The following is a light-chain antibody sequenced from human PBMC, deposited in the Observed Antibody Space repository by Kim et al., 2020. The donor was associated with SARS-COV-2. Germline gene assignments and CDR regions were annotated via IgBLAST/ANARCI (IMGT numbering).Light chain of an antibody. CDR1: SGHSSYA. Sequence: GASVKLTCTLSSGHSSYAIAWHQQQPEKGPRYLMKLNSDGSHSEGDGIPDRFSGSSSGAERYLTISSLQSEDEADYYCQTWGTGIGFGGGTQLTVL. V-gene: IGLV4-69*01. CDR3: QTWGTGIG. CDR2: LNSDGSH. J-gene: IGLJ3*02.